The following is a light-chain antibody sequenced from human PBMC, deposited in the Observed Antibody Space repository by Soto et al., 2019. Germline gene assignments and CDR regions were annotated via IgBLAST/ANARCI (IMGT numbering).Light chain of an antibody. CDR3: SSYTSSSTLVV. CDR1: SSDVGGYNY. J-gene: IGLJ1*01. Sequence: QSVLTQPASVSGSPGXSITISCTGTSSDVGGYNYVSWYQQHPGKAPKLMIYDVSNRPSGVSNRFSGSKSGNTASLTISGLQAEDEADYYCSSYTSSSTLVVFGTGTKLTVL. V-gene: IGLV2-14*01. CDR2: DVS.